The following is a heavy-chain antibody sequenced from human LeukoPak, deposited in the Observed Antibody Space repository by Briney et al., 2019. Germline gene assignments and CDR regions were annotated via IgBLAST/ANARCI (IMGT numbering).Heavy chain of an antibody. V-gene: IGHV3-23*01. CDR2: VSGADGTT. Sequence: GGYLRLSCAASGFTLSAYGMSWVRQSPRKGLEWVSGVSGADGTTYYADSVKGRFTISRDNSKSTLYLQMNNLRAEDTAVYYCAKHWSYCSTTSCFFNYYYYYMDVWGKGTTVTVSS. CDR3: AKHWSYCSTTSCFFNYYYYYMDV. J-gene: IGHJ6*03. CDR1: GFTLSAYG. D-gene: IGHD2-2*01.